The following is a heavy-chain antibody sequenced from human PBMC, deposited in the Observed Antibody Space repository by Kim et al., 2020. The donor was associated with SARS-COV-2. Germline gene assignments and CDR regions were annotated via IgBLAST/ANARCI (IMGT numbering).Heavy chain of an antibody. CDR1: GFSISNNY. D-gene: IGHD1-1*01. Sequence: GGSLRLSCEASGFSISNNYMTWFRRGTGEGLEWVSVMYRGGTTYYSDSVKGRFTMSRDNSKNPLYLQMKRLGAYDTAVYYCASFNWNDALMDVWGQGTTV. V-gene: IGHV3-53*01. CDR2: MYRGGTT. J-gene: IGHJ6*02. CDR3: ASFNWNDALMDV.